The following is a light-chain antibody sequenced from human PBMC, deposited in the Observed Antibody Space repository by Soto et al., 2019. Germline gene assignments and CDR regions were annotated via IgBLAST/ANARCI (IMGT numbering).Light chain of an antibody. V-gene: IGLV2-14*01. CDR2: EVT. J-gene: IGLJ1*01. Sequence: QSVLTQPASVSGSPGQSITISCTGTSSDIGGYNSVSWYQQHPGRAPRLIIYEVTNRPSGASNRFSASKSGNTASLTISGLQAEDEADYYCTSYTPIVTLGSVFGTGTKVTVL. CDR3: TSYTPIVTLGSV. CDR1: SSDIGGYNS.